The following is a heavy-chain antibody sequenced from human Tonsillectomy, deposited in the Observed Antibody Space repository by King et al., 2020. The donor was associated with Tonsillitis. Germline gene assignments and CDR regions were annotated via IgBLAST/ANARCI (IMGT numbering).Heavy chain of an antibody. CDR3: ARDRGYCRSTSCAFDY. D-gene: IGHD2-2*01. CDR1: GFTFSSYA. Sequence: VQLVESGGGVAQPGRSLRLSCAASGFTFSSYAMHWVRQAPGKGLEWVAVISYDGSNKYYAGSLKGRFTISRDNSKNTLNLQMNSLRAEDTAVYYCARDRGYCRSTSCAFDYWGQGTLVTVSS. V-gene: IGHV3-30*04. CDR2: ISYDGSNK. J-gene: IGHJ4*02.